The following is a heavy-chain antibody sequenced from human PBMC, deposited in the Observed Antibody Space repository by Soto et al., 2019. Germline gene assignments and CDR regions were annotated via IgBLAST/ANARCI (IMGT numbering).Heavy chain of an antibody. CDR1: GYTFTSYA. D-gene: IGHD3-22*01. Sequence: ASVKVSCKASGYTFTSYAMHWVRQAPGQRLEWMGWINAGNGNTKYSQKFQGRVTITRDTSASTAYMELSSLRSEDTTVYYCARPLRDYYDSSGCPNWFDPWGQGTLVTVSS. CDR3: ARPLRDYYDSSGCPNWFDP. CDR2: INAGNGNT. J-gene: IGHJ5*02. V-gene: IGHV1-3*01.